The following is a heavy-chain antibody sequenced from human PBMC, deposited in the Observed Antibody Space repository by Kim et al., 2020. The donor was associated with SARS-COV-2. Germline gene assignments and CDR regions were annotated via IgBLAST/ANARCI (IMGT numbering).Heavy chain of an antibody. J-gene: IGHJ6*02. V-gene: IGHV3-74*01. CDR1: GFTFSSYW. CDR3: ARYCSGGSCYSYYYYGMGV. D-gene: IGHD2-15*01. Sequence: GGSLRLSCAASGFTFSSYWMHWVRQAPGKGLVWVSRINSDGSSTSYADSVKGRFTISRDNAKNTLYLQMNSLGAEDTAVYYCARYCSGGSCYSYYYYGMGVWGQGSTVTVSS. CDR2: INSDGSST.